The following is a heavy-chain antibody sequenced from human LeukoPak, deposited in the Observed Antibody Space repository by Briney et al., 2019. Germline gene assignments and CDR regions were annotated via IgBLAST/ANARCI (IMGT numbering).Heavy chain of an antibody. J-gene: IGHJ4*02. V-gene: IGHV3-48*01. D-gene: IGHD1-20*01. Sequence: GGSLRLSCAASGFTFSSYSMNWVRQAPGKGLEWVSYISSSSSTIYYADSVKGRFTISRDNSKNTLYLQMNTLRAEDTALYYCAKATTNNWRRGVDFDYWGQGTLVTVSS. CDR3: AKATTNNWRRGVDFDY. CDR2: ISSSSSTI. CDR1: GFTFSSYS.